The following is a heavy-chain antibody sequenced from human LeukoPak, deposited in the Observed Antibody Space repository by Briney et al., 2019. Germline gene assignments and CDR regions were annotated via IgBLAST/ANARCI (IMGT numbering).Heavy chain of an antibody. J-gene: IGHJ6*02. CDR3: ASHAGSTSYYYGMDV. CDR2: IYIGDSDT. V-gene: IGHV5-51*01. CDR1: GFSFTSYW. Sequence: GESLKISCKGSGFSFTSYWIGWVRQMPGKGLEWMGIIYIGDSDTRYSRSFQGQVNISADKSISTAYLQWSSLRASDTAMYYCASHAGSTSYYYGMDVWGQGTTVTVSS. D-gene: IGHD3-10*01.